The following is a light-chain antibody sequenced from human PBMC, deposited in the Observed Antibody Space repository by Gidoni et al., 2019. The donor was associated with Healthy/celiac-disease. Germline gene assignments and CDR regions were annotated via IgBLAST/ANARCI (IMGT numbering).Light chain of an antibody. CDR3: MIWHSSARV. CDR1: SGINVGTYR. J-gene: IGLJ3*02. V-gene: IGLV5-45*01. Sequence: QAVLTQPASLSASPGASASLTCTLRSGINVGTYRIYWYQQKQGSPPQYLLRYKSDSDKQQGSGVPSRFSGSKDASANAGILLISGLQSEDEADYYCMIWHSSARVFGGGTKLTVL. CDR2: YKSDSDK.